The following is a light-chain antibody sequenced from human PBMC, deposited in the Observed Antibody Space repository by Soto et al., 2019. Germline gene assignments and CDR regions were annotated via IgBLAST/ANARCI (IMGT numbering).Light chain of an antibody. J-gene: IGLJ2*01. CDR1: KLGDKY. V-gene: IGLV3-1*01. CDR3: QAWDINTVV. Sequence: SYELTQPPSVSVSQGQTASITCSGDKLGDKYACRYQQKTGQSPVLVIYKDNKRPSGITERFSGSNPGNTATLTISGTQAMDEADYYCQAWDINTVVFGGGPKLNVL. CDR2: KDN.